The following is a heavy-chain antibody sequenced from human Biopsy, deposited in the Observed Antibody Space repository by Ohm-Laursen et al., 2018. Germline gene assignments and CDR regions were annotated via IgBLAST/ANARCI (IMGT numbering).Heavy chain of an antibody. D-gene: IGHD3-9*01. CDR1: GYTFTGYH. V-gene: IGHV1-46*01. Sequence: ASVKASCKASGYTFTGYHVHWVRQAPGQGLEWMGIINPTGGTTSYAEKFQGRVTLTRDTSTGTVYLELNSLIYEDTALYYCARDETGSSVFGPYYYGMDVWGQGTTVTVSS. J-gene: IGHJ6*02. CDR2: INPTGGTT. CDR3: ARDETGSSVFGPYYYGMDV.